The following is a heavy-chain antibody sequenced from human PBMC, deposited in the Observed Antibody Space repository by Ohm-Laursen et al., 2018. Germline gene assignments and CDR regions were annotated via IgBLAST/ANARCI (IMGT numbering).Heavy chain of an antibody. CDR2: IYSSGST. V-gene: IGHV4-59*07. J-gene: IGHJ6*02. Sequence: SDTLSLTCPVSGGSISRQYWNWIRQPPGKGLEWIGYIYSSGSTKYNPSLNSRVTISEDTSKNQFSLKLRSVTAADTAVYYCASGHSYGYDYYYYGVDVWGQGTTVTVSS. D-gene: IGHD5-18*01. CDR3: ASGHSYGYDYYYYGVDV. CDR1: GGSISRQY.